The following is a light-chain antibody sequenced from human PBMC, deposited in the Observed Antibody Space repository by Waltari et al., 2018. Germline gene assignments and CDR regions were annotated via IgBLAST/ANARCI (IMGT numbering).Light chain of an antibody. V-gene: IGKV1-5*01. J-gene: IGKJ2*01. Sequence: DTQMTQSPYTLSASVGDTVTITCRASQSISSWLAWYQQKPGKAPKLLIFHASSLESGVPSRFSGGGSGVEFTLTISSLQPDDFATYYCQQYDTYPIYTFGQGTKLEIK. CDR2: HAS. CDR3: QQYDTYPIYT. CDR1: QSISSW.